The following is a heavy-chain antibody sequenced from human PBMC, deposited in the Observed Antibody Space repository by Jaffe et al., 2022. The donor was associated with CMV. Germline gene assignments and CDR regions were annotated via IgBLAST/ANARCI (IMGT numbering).Heavy chain of an antibody. V-gene: IGHV1-46*01. J-gene: IGHJ6*02. CDR1: GYTFTSYY. D-gene: IGHD3-16*01. Sequence: QVQLVQSGAEVKKPGASVKVSCKASGYTFTSYYMHWVRQAPGQGLEWMGIINPSGGSTSYAQKFQGRVTMTRDTSTSTVYMELSSLRSEDTAVYYCAREGEVVFWGERTPAGMDVWGQGTTVTVSS. CDR3: AREGEVVFWGERTPAGMDV. CDR2: INPSGGST.